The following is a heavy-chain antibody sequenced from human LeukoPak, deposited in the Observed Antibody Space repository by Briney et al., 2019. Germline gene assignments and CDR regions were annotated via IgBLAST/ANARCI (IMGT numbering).Heavy chain of an antibody. CDR2: ISSDGINK. CDR1: GYTFSTYW. Sequence: PGGSLRLSCVVSGYTFSTYWMSWVRQAPGKGLEWVAVISSDGINKYYTDSVKGRFTIFRDNSENTLFLQMNSLRADDTAVYYCARGRSIVVIPAALDPWGQGTLVTVSS. CDR3: ARGRSIVVIPAALDP. D-gene: IGHD2-2*01. J-gene: IGHJ5*02. V-gene: IGHV3-30*03.